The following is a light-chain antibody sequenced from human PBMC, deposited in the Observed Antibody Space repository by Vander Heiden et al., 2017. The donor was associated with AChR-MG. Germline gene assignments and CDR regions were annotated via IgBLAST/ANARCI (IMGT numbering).Light chain of an antibody. J-gene: IGKJ1*01. CDR1: LSGSNK. CDR2: RTS. V-gene: IGKV3-15*01. CDR3: QQENKWPRT. Sequence: EIVMTQSPATLSVSPGESATLYCRASLSGSNKLAWYQHKPGQAPRLLIYRTSTRGTGIPARFSGSGSGTEFALTISSLQPEDFAVYYCQQENKWPRTFGQGTKVEIK.